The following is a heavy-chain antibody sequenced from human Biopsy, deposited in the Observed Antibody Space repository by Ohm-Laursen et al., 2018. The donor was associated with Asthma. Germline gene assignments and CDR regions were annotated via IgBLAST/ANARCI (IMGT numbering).Heavy chain of an antibody. J-gene: IGHJ4*02. CDR1: GFTFSSYA. CDR2: ISGSGGST. CDR3: AKHQLFRCLDH. V-gene: IGHV3-23*01. D-gene: IGHD2-2*01. Sequence: GSLRLSCTASGFTFSSYAMSWVRQPPGKGLEWVSTISGSGGSTYYADSVKGRFTISRDNSKNTLHLQMNSLRAEDTAVYYCAKHQLFRCLDHWGQGTLGTVSS.